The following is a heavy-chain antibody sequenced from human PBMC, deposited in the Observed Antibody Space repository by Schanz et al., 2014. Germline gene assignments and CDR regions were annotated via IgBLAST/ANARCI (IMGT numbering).Heavy chain of an antibody. J-gene: IGHJ5*01. CDR2: INSNSGDP. CDR1: GYSFSDFP. CDR3: AREARCFDS. Sequence: QVQLVQSASELKTPGASVRVSCKASGYSFSDFPINWVRQAPGQGLEWMGWINSNSGDPTYAQGFTGRFVFSLDTSVSTAYLQISSLKAEDTAIYYSAREARCFDSWGQGTLVTVSS. D-gene: IGHD6-6*01. V-gene: IGHV7-4-1*02.